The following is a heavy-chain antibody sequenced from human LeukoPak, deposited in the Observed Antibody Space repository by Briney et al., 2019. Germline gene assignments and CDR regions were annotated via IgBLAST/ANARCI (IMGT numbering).Heavy chain of an antibody. CDR3: AREYSSSWYTPLQYYYYGMDV. D-gene: IGHD6-13*01. CDR2: ISSNGGST. J-gene: IGHJ6*02. CDR1: GFTFSSYA. V-gene: IGHV3-64*04. Sequence: PGGSLRLSCSASGFTFSSYAMHWVRQAPGKGLEYVSAISSNGGSTYYADTVKGRFTISRDNSKNTLYLQMNSLRAEDTAVYYCAREYSSSWYTPLQYYYYGMDVWGQGTTVTVSS.